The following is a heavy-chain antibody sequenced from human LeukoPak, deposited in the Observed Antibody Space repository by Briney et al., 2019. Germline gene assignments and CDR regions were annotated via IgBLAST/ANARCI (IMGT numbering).Heavy chain of an antibody. V-gene: IGHV4-30-4*01. J-gene: IGHJ4*02. D-gene: IGHD3-10*01. CDR3: ARGGEGADSYGPHYFDF. CDR1: GGSISSGDYY. CDR2: IYYSETT. Sequence: SQTLSLTCAISGGSISSGDYYWTRIRQAPGKGLEWIGYIYYSETTDYNPSLQSRAIISLDTSKNQVSLKLTSVTAADTAVYYCARGGEGADSYGPHYFDFWGQGTLAVVSS.